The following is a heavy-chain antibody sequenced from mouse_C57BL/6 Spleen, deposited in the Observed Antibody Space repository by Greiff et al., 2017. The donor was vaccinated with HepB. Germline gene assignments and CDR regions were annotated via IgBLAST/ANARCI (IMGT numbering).Heavy chain of an antibody. D-gene: IGHD5-1-1*01. CDR3: ARESEIFDY. Sequence: EVQLQESGPGLVKPSQSLSLTCSVTGYSITSGYYWNWIRQFPGNKLEWMGFISYDGSNNYNPSLKNRISITRDTSKNQVFLKLNSVTTEDTATYYCARESEIFDYWGQGTTLTVSS. J-gene: IGHJ2*01. CDR2: ISYDGSN. CDR1: GYSITSGYY. V-gene: IGHV3-6*01.